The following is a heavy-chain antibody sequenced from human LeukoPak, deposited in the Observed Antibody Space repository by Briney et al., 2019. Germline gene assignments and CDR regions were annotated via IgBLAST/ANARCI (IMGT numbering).Heavy chain of an antibody. CDR3: ARDPWVGVTTDY. CDR1: GFTFSSIT. Sequence: GRSLRLSCAASGFTFSSITMNWDRQAQGNGLEWDSSTSTISIYIYYADSVKGGLTISRDNAKTSLYLQMNGLRAEDTAVYYCARDPWVGVTTDYWGQGTLVTVSS. V-gene: IGHV3-21*01. CDR2: TSTISIYI. J-gene: IGHJ4*02. D-gene: IGHD4-11*01.